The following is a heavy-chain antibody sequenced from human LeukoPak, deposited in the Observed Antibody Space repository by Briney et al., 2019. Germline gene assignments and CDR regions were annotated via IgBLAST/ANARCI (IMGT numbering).Heavy chain of an antibody. CDR2: IYYTGRT. CDR3: AGNLIPEQLVLNF. J-gene: IGHJ4*02. Sequence: SETLSLTCTVSGGSLSNYYRNWVRQPPGKGMEWSGYIYYTGRTNYNPSLKSGVTVSVDKSKNQCSRSLKYVAPEDTAGYYVAGNLIPEQLVLNFWGQGTLVTVSS. CDR1: GGSLSNYY. V-gene: IGHV4-59*01. D-gene: IGHD6-13*01.